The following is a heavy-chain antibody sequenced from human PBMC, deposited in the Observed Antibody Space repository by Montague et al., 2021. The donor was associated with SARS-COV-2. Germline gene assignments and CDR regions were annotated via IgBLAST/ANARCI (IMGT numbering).Heavy chain of an antibody. CDR2: ISYDGSSK. Sequence: SLRLSCAASGFTFNNYAMHWVRQAPGKGLEWVAIISYDGSSKYYVDSVKGRFAISRDNSKNTLYLQMNSLRAEDTAVYYCVRASLIKARIAVAGTTVYWGQGTLVTISS. V-gene: IGHV3-30*09. D-gene: IGHD6-19*01. CDR3: VRASLIKARIAVAGTTVY. J-gene: IGHJ4*02. CDR1: GFTFNNYA.